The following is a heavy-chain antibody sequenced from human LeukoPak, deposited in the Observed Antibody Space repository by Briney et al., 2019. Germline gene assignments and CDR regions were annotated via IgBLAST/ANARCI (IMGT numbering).Heavy chain of an antibody. CDR1: VYTFTSYD. J-gene: IGHJ6*02. CDR3: ARGVSRDSSSWYGFNYYYGMDV. D-gene: IGHD6-13*01. V-gene: IGHV1-8*01. Sequence: ASVKVSCKASVYTFTSYDINWVRQATGQGLEWMGWTNPNSGNTGYAQKFQGRVTMTRNTSISTAYMELSSLRSEDTAVYYCARGVSRDSSSWYGFNYYYGMDVWGQGTTVTVSS. CDR2: TNPNSGNT.